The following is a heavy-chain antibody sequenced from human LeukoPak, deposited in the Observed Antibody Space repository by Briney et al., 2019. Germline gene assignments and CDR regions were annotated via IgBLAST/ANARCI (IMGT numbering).Heavy chain of an antibody. CDR1: GGSISSSNYY. Sequence: SETLSLTCTVSGGSISSSNYYWGWIRQPPGKGLEWIESIHYSGSTYYKPSLKSRVTISVDTSKNQFSLKLTSVTAADTAVYYCGRRSRSTWNYRRGDYWGQGTLVTVSS. D-gene: IGHD1-7*01. J-gene: IGHJ4*02. V-gene: IGHV4-39*01. CDR2: IHYSGST. CDR3: GRRSRSTWNYRRGDY.